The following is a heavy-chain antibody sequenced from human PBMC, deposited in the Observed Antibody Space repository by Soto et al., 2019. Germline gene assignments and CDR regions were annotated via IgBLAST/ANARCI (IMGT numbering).Heavy chain of an antibody. CDR3: ARDFGTDSYNKYYYYYGMDV. J-gene: IGHJ6*02. Sequence: GGSLRLSCAASGFTFSSYGMHWVRQAPGKGLEWVAVIWYDGSNKYYADSVKGRFTISRDNSKNTVYLQMNSLRAEDTAVYYCARDFGTDSYNKYYYYYGMDVWGQGTTVTVSS. CDR2: IWYDGSNK. CDR1: GFTFSSYG. D-gene: IGHD1-1*01. V-gene: IGHV3-33*01.